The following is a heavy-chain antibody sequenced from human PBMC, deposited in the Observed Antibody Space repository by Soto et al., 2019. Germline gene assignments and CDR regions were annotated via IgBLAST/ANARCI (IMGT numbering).Heavy chain of an antibody. CDR3: AKGGIGKVRTFDY. V-gene: IGHV3-53*01. Sequence: EVQLVESGGGLIQPGGSLRLSCAASGFTVSSTYMSWVRQAPAKGLEWVSIIFSSGSTEYSDSVKGRFTISRDNSKNTVDIQMHSLRAEDTAVYYCAKGGIGKVRTFDYWGQGTLVTVPS. CDR2: IFSSGST. J-gene: IGHJ4*02. CDR1: GFTVSSTY. D-gene: IGHD6-13*01.